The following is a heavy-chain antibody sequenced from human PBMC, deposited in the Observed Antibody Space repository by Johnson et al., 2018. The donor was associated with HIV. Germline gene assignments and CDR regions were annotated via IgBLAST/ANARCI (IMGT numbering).Heavy chain of an antibody. D-gene: IGHD5-12*01. J-gene: IGHJ3*01. CDR1: GFTFNSFG. CDR3: ARDNIVATADDAFDV. V-gene: IGHV3-30*02. CDR2: IREDGSND. Sequence: QVQLLESGGGVVRPGGSLSLSCAASGFTFNSFGVHWVRQAPGKGLEWVACIREDGSNDDYADYVKGRFTISRHNSKNTLYLQMNSLRAEDTAVYYCARDNIVATADDAFDVWGQGTMVTVSS.